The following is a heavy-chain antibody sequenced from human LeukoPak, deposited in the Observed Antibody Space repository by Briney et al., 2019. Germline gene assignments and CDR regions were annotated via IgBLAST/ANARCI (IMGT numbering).Heavy chain of an antibody. Sequence: SETLSLTCTISGGSMSSYYWSWIRQPPGRGLEWIGYIYYSGSTYYNPSLKSRVTISADTSRNQFSLRLSSATAADTAVYYCARRISVAGVFDSWGQGTLVTVSS. J-gene: IGHJ4*02. CDR1: GGSMSSYY. CDR3: ARRISVAGVFDS. V-gene: IGHV4-59*01. CDR2: IYYSGST. D-gene: IGHD6-19*01.